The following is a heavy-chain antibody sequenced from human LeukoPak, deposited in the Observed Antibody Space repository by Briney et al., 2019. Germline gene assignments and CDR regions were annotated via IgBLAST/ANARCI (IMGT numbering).Heavy chain of an antibody. V-gene: IGHV4-59*01. D-gene: IGHD4-17*01. CDR2: IYYSGST. CDR3: ARFPLYGDYESYYFDY. Sequence: SETLSLTCTVSGGSISSYYWSWIRQPPGKGLEWIGYIYYSGSTNYNPSLKSRVTISVDTSKNQFSLKLSSVTAADTAVYYCARFPLYGDYESYYFDYWGQGTLVTVSS. J-gene: IGHJ4*02. CDR1: GGSISSYY.